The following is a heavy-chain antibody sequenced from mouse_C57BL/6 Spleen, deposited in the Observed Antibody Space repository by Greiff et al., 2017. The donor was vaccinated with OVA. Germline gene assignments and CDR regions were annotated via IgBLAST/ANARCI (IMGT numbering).Heavy chain of an antibody. V-gene: IGHV5-12*01. J-gene: IGHJ3*01. D-gene: IGHD2-1*01. CDR2: ISNGGGST. CDR3: ARIDGNSWFAY. Sequence: EVKLMESGGGLVQPGGSLKLSCAASGFTFSDYYMYWVRQTPEKRLEWVAYISNGGGSTYYPDTVKGRFTISRDNAKNTLYLQMSRLKSEDTAMYYCARIDGNSWFAYWGQGTLVTVSA. CDR1: GFTFSDYY.